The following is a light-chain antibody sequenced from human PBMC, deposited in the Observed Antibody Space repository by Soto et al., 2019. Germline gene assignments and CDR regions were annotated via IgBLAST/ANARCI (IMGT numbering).Light chain of an antibody. V-gene: IGLV2-11*01. CDR2: DVS. CDR1: SSDVGGYNY. Sequence: QYALTQPRSVSGSPGQSVTISCTGTSSDVGGYNYVSWYQQHPGKAPKLMIYDVSKRPSGVPDRFSGSKSGNTASLTISGLQAEDEADYYCCSYAGSFVVFGGGTQLTVL. J-gene: IGLJ2*01. CDR3: CSYAGSFVV.